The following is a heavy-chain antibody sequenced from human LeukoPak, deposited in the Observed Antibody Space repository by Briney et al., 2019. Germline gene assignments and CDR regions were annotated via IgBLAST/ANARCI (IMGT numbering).Heavy chain of an antibody. J-gene: IGHJ2*01. CDR3: ARSPTRAIAARVYWNFDL. V-gene: IGHV4-34*01. Sequence: SETLSLTCAVYGGSFSGYYWSWIRQPPGKGLEWIGEINHSGSTNYNPSLKSRVTISVDTSKNQFSLKLSSVTAADTAVYYCARSPTRAIAARVYWNFDLWGRGTLVTVSS. D-gene: IGHD6-6*01. CDR2: INHSGST. CDR1: GGSFSGYY.